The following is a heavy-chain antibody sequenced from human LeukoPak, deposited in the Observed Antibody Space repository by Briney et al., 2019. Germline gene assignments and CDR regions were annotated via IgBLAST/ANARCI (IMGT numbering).Heavy chain of an antibody. Sequence: TGGSLRLSCAASGFTFSSYAMSWVRQAPGKGLEWVSAISGSGGSTYYADSVKGRFTISRDNSNNTLYLQMNSLRAEDTAVYYCARAGSSSFFLAYYYYYMDVWGKGTTVTVSS. CDR3: ARAGSSSFFLAYYYYYMDV. V-gene: IGHV3-23*01. D-gene: IGHD6-6*01. J-gene: IGHJ6*03. CDR2: ISGSGGST. CDR1: GFTFSSYA.